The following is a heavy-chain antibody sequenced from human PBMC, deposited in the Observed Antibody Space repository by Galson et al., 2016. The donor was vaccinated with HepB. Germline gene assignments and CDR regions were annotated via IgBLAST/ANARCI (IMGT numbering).Heavy chain of an antibody. J-gene: IGHJ3*02. D-gene: IGHD5-18*01. CDR2: IEYSGST. CDR3: ARGPWRLPRGSVDI. Sequence: SETLSLTCNVSGGSVSSGSYYWSWIRQSPEKGLEWIAYIEYSGSTNYNPSLKSRVTISIDTSKNKFSLRLTSMTAADTAGYYCARGPWRLPRGSVDIWGQGTTVIVS. V-gene: IGHV4-61*01. CDR1: GGSVSSGSYY.